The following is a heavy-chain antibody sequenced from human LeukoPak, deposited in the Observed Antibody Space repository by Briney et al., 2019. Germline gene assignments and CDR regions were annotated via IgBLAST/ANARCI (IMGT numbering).Heavy chain of an antibody. CDR1: GYRFISNS. V-gene: IGHV1-2*02. Sequence: GASVKVSCKASGYRFISNSIQWVRQAPGLGPEWVGWMHPGNGNTRYAEKFQGRVTMTRDTSINTAYLDLNSLRSDDTAVYYCAREGSYCVGGDCYSFDFWGQGTLITVSS. CDR2: MHPGNGNT. D-gene: IGHD2-21*02. CDR3: AREGSYCVGGDCYSFDF. J-gene: IGHJ4*02.